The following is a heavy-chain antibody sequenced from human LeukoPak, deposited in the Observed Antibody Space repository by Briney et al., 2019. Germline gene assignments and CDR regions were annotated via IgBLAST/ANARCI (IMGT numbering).Heavy chain of an antibody. V-gene: IGHV1-2*02. CDR3: ARGYHDFWSGSANWFDP. D-gene: IGHD3-3*01. CDR1: GGTFSSYA. CDR2: LNPNSGDT. J-gene: IGHJ5*02. Sequence: ASVKVSCKASGGTFSSYAISWVRQAPGQGLEWMGWLNPNSGDTNYAHKFQGRVTMTRDTSITTAYMELSRLRSEDTAVYYCARGYHDFWSGSANWFDPWGQGTLVTVSS.